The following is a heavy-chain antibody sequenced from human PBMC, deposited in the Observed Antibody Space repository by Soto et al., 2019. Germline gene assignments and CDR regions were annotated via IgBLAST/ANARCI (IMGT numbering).Heavy chain of an antibody. D-gene: IGHD3-22*01. V-gene: IGHV1-2*02. CDR3: ARDRYYDSSGPNYGMDV. Sequence: ASVKVSCKASGYTFTGYYMHLVRQAPGQGLEWMGWINPNSGGTNYAQKFQGRVTMTRDTSISTAYMELSRLRADDTAVYYCARDRYYDSSGPNYGMDVWGQGTTVTVSS. J-gene: IGHJ6*02. CDR1: GYTFTGYY. CDR2: INPNSGGT.